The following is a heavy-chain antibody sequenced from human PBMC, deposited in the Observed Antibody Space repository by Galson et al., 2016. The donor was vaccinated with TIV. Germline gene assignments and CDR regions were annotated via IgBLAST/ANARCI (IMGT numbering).Heavy chain of an antibody. J-gene: IGHJ4*02. CDR1: GFTFSNYV. V-gene: IGHV3-23*01. CDR2: ISDTGISR. CDR3: ANHEQGDS. Sequence: SLRLSCAASGFTFSNYVMGWVRQAPGKGLEWVSSISDTGISRYYADSVKGRFTISRDNSRNMLYLQMNSLRAEDTAVYYCANHEQGDSWGQGTLVTVSS.